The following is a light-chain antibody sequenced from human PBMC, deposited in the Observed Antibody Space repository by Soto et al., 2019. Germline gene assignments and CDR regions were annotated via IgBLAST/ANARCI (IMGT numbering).Light chain of an antibody. Sequence: EIVLTQSPGTLSLSPGERATLSCRASRGVSANYLAWYQQKPGQAPTLLIYGASIRAAGIPDRFSGSGSGTDFTLTIRRLEPEDFAVYYCQQYGGSPRTFGQGTKVDI. CDR3: QQYGGSPRT. J-gene: IGKJ1*01. CDR1: RGVSANY. V-gene: IGKV3-20*01. CDR2: GAS.